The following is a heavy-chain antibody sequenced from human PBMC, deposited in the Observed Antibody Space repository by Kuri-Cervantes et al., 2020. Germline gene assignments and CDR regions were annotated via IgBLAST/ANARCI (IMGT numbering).Heavy chain of an antibody. D-gene: IGHD5-12*01. J-gene: IGHJ4*02. CDR3: TTDYGATISFRDY. CDR1: GFTFSNAW. Sequence: GGSLRLSCAASGFTFSNAWMSWVRQAPGKGLEWVGRIKSKTGGGTTDYAAPVKGRFTISRDDSKNTLYLQMNSLKTEDTAVYYCTTDYGATISFRDYWGQGTLVTVSS. CDR2: IKSKTGGGTT. V-gene: IGHV3-15*01.